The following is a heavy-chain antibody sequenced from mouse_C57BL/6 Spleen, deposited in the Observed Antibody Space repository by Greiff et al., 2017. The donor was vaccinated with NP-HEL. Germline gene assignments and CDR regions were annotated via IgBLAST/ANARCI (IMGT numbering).Heavy chain of an antibody. CDR3: ARRMGPGNYFDY. CDR1: GYAFSSSW. D-gene: IGHD4-1*01. V-gene: IGHV1-82*01. Sequence: QVQLQQSGPELVKPGASVKISCKASGYAFSSSWMNWVKQRPGKGLEWIGRIYPGDGDTNYNGKFKGKATLTADKSSSTAYMQLSSLTSEDSAVYFCARRMGPGNYFDYWGQGTTLTVSS. J-gene: IGHJ2*01. CDR2: IYPGDGDT.